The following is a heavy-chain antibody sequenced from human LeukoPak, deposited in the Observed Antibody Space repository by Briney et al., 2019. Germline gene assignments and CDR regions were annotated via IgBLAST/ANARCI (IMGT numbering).Heavy chain of an antibody. CDR1: GFTFSSYA. J-gene: IGHJ4*02. Sequence: GALRLSCAASGFTFSSYAMHWVRQAPGKGLEWVAVISYDGSNKYYADSVKGRFTISRDNSKNALYLQMNSLRAEDTAVYYCAKATIVVVPAATFDYWGQGTLVTVSS. CDR3: AKATIVVVPAATFDY. CDR2: ISYDGSNK. D-gene: IGHD2-2*01. V-gene: IGHV3-30-3*01.